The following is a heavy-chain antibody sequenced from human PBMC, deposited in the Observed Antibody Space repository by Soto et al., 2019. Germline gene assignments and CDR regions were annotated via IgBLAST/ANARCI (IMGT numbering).Heavy chain of an antibody. CDR3: VRDLQWFQYSKKYNMDV. D-gene: IGHD3-22*01. J-gene: IGHJ6*02. V-gene: IGHV3-11*01. CDR1: GFTFSHYY. CDR2: ISSSGSDV. Sequence: GGSLRLSCAASGFTFSHYYMTWIRQAPGKGLEWVSHISSSGSDVYYGDSVRGRFTISRDNAENLLFLQMNDLRGDDTAVYYCVRDLQWFQYSKKYNMDVWGQGTTVTVSS.